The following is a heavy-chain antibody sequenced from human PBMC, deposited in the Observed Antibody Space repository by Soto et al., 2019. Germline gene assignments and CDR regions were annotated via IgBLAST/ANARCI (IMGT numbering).Heavy chain of an antibody. J-gene: IGHJ5*02. V-gene: IGHV3-23*01. Sequence: GWSQTLSCAPTGFTFSSYAMSWVRQAPGKGLEWVSAISGSGGSTYYADSVKGRFTISRDNSKNTLYLQMNSLRAEDTAVYYRATSFPSVLNWFDPWGQGTLVTVSS. CDR1: GFTFSSYA. CDR3: ATSFPSVLNWFDP. CDR2: ISGSGGST. D-gene: IGHD3-10*01.